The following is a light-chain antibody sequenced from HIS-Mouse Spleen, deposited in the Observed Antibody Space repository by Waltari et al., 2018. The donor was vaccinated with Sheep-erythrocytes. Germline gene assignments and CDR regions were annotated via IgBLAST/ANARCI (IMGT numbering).Light chain of an antibody. CDR3: QQRSNWYT. Sequence: EIVLTQSPATLSLSPGERATIYCRASQSVSSYLAWYQQKPGQAPRLLIYDASNRATGIPARFSGSGSGTDFTLTISSLESEDFAVYYCQQRSNWYTFGQGTKLEIK. J-gene: IGKJ2*01. CDR1: QSVSSY. CDR2: DAS. V-gene: IGKV3-11*01.